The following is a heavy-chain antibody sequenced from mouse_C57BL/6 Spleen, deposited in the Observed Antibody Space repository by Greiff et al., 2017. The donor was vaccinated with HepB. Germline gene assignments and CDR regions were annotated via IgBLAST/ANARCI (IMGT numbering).Heavy chain of an antibody. J-gene: IGHJ3*01. V-gene: IGHV5-4*01. CDR1: GFTFSSYA. CDR2: ISDGGSYT. CDR3: AREDSSGSWFAY. D-gene: IGHD3-2*02. Sequence: DVQLVESGGGLVKPGGSLKLSCAASGFTFSSYAMSWVRQTPEKRLEWVATISDGGSYTYYPDNVKGRFTISRDNAKNNLYLQMSHLKSEDTAMYYCAREDSSGSWFAYWGQGTLVTVSA.